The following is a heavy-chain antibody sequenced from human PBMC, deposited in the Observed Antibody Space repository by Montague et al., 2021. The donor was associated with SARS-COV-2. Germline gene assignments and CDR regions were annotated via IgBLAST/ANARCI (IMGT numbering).Heavy chain of an antibody. J-gene: IGHJ3*02. CDR2: INNSGST. D-gene: IGHD6-13*01. V-gene: IGHV4-59*01. CDR3: ARVGRGSSWYEVAFDI. Sequence: SETLSLTCTVYGGSISRYSWTWIRQPPGKGLEWIGEINNSGSTNYNPSLRSGVTISVDTSKNQFSLKLSSVTAADTAVYYCARVGRGSSWYEVAFDIWGQGTMVTVSS. CDR1: GGSISRYS.